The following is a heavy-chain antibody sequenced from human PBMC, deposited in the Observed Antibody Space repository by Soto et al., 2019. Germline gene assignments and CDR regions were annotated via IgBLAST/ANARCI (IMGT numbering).Heavy chain of an antibody. V-gene: IGHV3-33*01. J-gene: IGHJ5*02. Sequence: QVQLVESGGGVVQPGRSLRLSCVASGITFSSYGMHWVRQAPGKGLEWVAVIWYDGSNKYYADSVKGRFTISRDNSKNTLYLQMNSLRAEDTAVYYCARDLGSGEEFDPWGQGTLVTVSS. CDR2: IWYDGSNK. CDR3: ARDLGSGEEFDP. CDR1: GITFSSYG. D-gene: IGHD3-10*01.